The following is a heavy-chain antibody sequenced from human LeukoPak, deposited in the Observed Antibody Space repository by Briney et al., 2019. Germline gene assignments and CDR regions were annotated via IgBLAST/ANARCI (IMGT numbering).Heavy chain of an antibody. Sequence: GGSLRLFCAASGFTFSSYWMSLVRQAPGKGLELVANIKQDGSEKYYVDSVKGRFTTSSDNAKNSLYLQMNSLRAEDTAVYYCARESRYSSGWYSVDLDYWGQGTLVTVSS. J-gene: IGHJ4*02. D-gene: IGHD6-19*01. V-gene: IGHV3-7*01. CDR3: ARESRYSSGWYSVDLDY. CDR2: IKQDGSEK. CDR1: GFTFSSYW.